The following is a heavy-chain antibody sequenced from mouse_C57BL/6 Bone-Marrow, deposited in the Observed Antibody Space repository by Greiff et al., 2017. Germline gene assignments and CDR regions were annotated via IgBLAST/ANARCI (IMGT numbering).Heavy chain of an antibody. V-gene: IGHV1-81*01. CDR2: IYPRSGNT. Sequence: QVQLKESGAELARPGASVKLSCKASGYTFTSYGISWVKQRTGQGLAWIGEIYPRSGNTYYNEKFKGKATLTADKSSSTAYMELRSLTSEDAAVYFCARRDYYGSSYLYDYAMDYWGQGTSVTVAA. J-gene: IGHJ4*01. CDR3: ARRDYYGSSYLYDYAMDY. CDR1: GYTFTSYG. D-gene: IGHD1-1*01.